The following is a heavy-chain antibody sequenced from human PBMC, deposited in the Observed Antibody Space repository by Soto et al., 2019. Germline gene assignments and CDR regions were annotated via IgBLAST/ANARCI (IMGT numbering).Heavy chain of an antibody. V-gene: IGHV3-30*18. J-gene: IGHJ4*02. Sequence: QVQLMESGGGVVQPGRSLRLSCAASGFTFSSYGMHWVRQAPGKGLEWVAVISYDGSNKYYADSVKGRFTISRDNSKNTLYLQMNSLRAEDTAVYYCANWNDDLGQFDYWGQGTLVTVSS. CDR3: ANWNDDLGQFDY. CDR2: ISYDGSNK. D-gene: IGHD1-1*01. CDR1: GFTFSSYG.